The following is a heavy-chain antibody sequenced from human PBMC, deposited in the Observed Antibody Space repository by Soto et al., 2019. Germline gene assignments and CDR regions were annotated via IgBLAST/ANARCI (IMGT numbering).Heavy chain of an antibody. V-gene: IGHV1-69*06. CDR3: ARGQRIAVAVWFDP. CDR1: GGTFSSYA. D-gene: IGHD6-19*01. Sequence: GASVKVSCKASGGTFSSYAISWVRQAPGQGLEWMGGIIPIFGTANYAQKFQGRVTITADKSTSTAYMELSSLRSEDTAVYYCARGQRIAVAVWFDPWGQGTLVTVSS. CDR2: IIPIFGTA. J-gene: IGHJ5*02.